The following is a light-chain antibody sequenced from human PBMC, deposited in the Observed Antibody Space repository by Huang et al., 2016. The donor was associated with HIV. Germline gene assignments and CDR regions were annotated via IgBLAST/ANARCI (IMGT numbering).Light chain of an antibody. CDR3: QQYHDWPPVT. V-gene: IGKV3-15*01. J-gene: IGKJ5*01. CDR1: QSVTNN. CDR2: HAS. Sequence: ETVMTQSPATLSVSPGERATLSCRASQSVTNNLAWYQQKPGQAPRLLIYHASTRATGVSVRFSGSGSGTEFTLTINSLQSEDFAVYYCQQYHDWPPVTFGQGTRLEIK.